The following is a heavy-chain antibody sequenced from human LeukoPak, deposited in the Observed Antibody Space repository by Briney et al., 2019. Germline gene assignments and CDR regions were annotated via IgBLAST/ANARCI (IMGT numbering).Heavy chain of an antibody. CDR3: ARADYYDSSGYYFNFDY. J-gene: IGHJ4*02. D-gene: IGHD3-22*01. V-gene: IGHV1-8*03. CDR1: GYTFTSYD. Sequence: ASVKVSCKAAGYTFTSYDNNWVRQATGQGLEWMGWMNPNSGNTGYAQKFQGRVTITRNTSISTAYMELSSLRSEDTAVYYCARADYYDSSGYYFNFDYWGQGTLVTVSS. CDR2: MNPNSGNT.